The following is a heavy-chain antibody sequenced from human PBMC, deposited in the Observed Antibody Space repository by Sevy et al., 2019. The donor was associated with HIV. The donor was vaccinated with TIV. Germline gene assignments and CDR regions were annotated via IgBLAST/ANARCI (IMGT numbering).Heavy chain of an antibody. Sequence: GGSLRLSCAASGFTFSTYWMTWVRQAPGKGLEWVGNIKQDGTEEDYVDSVKGRFTISIDNAKKSLYLQLDSLRAEDTAVYFCARALADWGSFHYSLWGQGTLVTVSS. J-gene: IGHJ4*02. CDR1: GFTFSTYW. CDR2: IKQDGTEE. CDR3: ARALADWGSFHYSL. V-gene: IGHV3-7*01. D-gene: IGHD3-16*02.